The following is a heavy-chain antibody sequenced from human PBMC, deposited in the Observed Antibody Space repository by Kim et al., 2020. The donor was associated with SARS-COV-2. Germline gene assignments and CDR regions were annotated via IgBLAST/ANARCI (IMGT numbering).Heavy chain of an antibody. J-gene: IGHJ4*02. Sequence: QKFQGRVTMTRDTPISTAYMELSSLESGDTAVYYCAREGEVARGRSLDYWGQGTLVTVSS. CDR3: AREGEVARGRSLDY. D-gene: IGHD1-26*01. V-gene: IGHV1-2*02.